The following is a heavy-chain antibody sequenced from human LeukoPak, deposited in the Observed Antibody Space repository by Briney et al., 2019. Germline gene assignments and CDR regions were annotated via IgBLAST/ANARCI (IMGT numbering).Heavy chain of an antibody. Sequence: GASVKVSCKASGYTFTGYYMHWVRQAPGQGLEWMGWINPNSGGTNYAQKFQGRVTMTRDTSISTAYMELSRLRSDDTAVYYCARAGGYYYDSSGYPFDYWGQGTLVTVSS. V-gene: IGHV1-2*02. D-gene: IGHD3-22*01. J-gene: IGHJ4*02. CDR2: INPNSGGT. CDR3: ARAGGYYYDSSGYPFDY. CDR1: GYTFTGYY.